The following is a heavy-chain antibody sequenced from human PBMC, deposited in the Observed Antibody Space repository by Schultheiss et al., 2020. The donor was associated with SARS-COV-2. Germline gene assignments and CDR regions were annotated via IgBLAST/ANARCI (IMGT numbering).Heavy chain of an antibody. V-gene: IGHV3-48*01. CDR1: GFTFSSYA. Sequence: GGSLRLSCAASGFTFSSYAMHWVRQAPGKGLEWVSYISSSSSTIYYADSVKGRFTISRDNSKNTLYLQMNSLRAEDTALYYCAKDNNYDSSGYLLTWGQGTLVTVSS. CDR2: ISSSSSTI. CDR3: AKDNNYDSSGYLLT. D-gene: IGHD3-22*01. J-gene: IGHJ4*02.